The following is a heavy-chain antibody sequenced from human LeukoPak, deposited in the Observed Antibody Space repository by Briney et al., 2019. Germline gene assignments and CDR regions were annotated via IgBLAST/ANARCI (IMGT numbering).Heavy chain of an antibody. CDR3: ARHEGDGDHFDY. D-gene: IGHD2-21*02. CDR2: IYFSGRT. V-gene: IGHV4-61*05. J-gene: IGHJ4*02. CDR1: GGSISSTTYY. Sequence: SETLSLTCSVSGGSISSTTYYWSWIRQPPGKGLEWIGYIYFSGRTNYSPSLQSRVTISVDTSKNQFSLRLNSMTTADTAVYFCARHEGDGDHFDYWGQGTLVTVSS.